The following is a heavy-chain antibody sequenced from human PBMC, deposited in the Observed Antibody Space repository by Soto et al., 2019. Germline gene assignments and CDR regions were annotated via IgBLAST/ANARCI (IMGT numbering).Heavy chain of an antibody. J-gene: IGHJ5*02. CDR2: FDPEEGEI. D-gene: IGHD6-19*01. CDR1: GYALSEVP. CDR3: TTGSGGSRNGFDP. V-gene: IGHV1-24*01. Sequence: QAQLVQSGAEVKKPGASVKVSCKVSGYALSEVPMHWVRQAPGKGLEWMGGFDPEEGEIIYAQKFQGRVTMTEDRSADKAYMELTSLRSEDTPVYYCTTGSGGSRNGFDPWGHGTRVTVYS.